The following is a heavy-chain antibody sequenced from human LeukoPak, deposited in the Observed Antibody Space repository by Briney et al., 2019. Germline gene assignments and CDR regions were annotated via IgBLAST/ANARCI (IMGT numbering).Heavy chain of an antibody. V-gene: IGHV3-23*01. CDR3: ARTLGYCSSTSCPSYYYYYGMDV. CDR1: GFTFSSYA. CDR2: ISGSGGST. Sequence: GGSLRLSCAASGFTFSSYAMSWVRQAPGKGLEWVSAISGSGGSTYYADSVKGRFTISRDNSKNTLYLQMNSLRAEDTAVYYCARTLGYCSSTSCPSYYYYYGMDVWGQGTTVTVSS. J-gene: IGHJ6*02. D-gene: IGHD2-2*01.